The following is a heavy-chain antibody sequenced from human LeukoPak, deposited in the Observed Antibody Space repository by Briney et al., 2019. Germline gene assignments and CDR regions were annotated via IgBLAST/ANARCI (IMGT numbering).Heavy chain of an antibody. V-gene: IGHV3-23*01. CDR2: ISGSGGST. Sequence: GGSLRLSCAASGFTFSSYAMSWVRQAPGKGLEWVSAISGSGGSTYYADSVKGRFTISRDNSKNTLYLQMNSLRAEDTAVYYCAKELSSSGWSGVPWFDPWGQGTLVTVSS. J-gene: IGHJ5*02. CDR3: AKELSSSGWSGVPWFDP. D-gene: IGHD6-19*01. CDR1: GFTFSSYA.